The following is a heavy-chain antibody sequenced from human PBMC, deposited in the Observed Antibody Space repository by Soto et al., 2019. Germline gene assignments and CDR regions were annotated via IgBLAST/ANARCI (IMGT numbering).Heavy chain of an antibody. CDR1: GFTFSSYS. CDR2: ISSSSSYI. D-gene: IGHD2-15*01. J-gene: IGHJ4*02. CDR3: ARDYWSSGPAH. Sequence: LRLSCAASGFTFSSYSMNWVRQAPGKGLEWVSSISSSSSYIYYADSVKGRFAISRDNAKNSLYLQMNSLRAEDTAVYYCARDYWSSGPAHWGQGTLVTVSS. V-gene: IGHV3-21*01.